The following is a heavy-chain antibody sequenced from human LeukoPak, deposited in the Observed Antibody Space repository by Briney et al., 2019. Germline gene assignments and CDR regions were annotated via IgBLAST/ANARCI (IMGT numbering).Heavy chain of an antibody. Sequence: SETLSLTCTVSGGSISSGSYYWGWIRQPVGKGLEWIGRVFIRGGTDYNPSLKSRVTISVDTSKNQFSLELTSVTAADTAVYYCARDFALYGFDCWGQGTLVTVSS. CDR2: VFIRGGT. CDR3: ARDFALYGFDC. D-gene: IGHD3-16*01. J-gene: IGHJ4*02. CDR1: GGSISSGSYY. V-gene: IGHV4-61*02.